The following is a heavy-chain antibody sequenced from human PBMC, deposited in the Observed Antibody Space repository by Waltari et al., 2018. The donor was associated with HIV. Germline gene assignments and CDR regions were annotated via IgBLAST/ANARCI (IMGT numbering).Heavy chain of an antibody. D-gene: IGHD3-22*01. CDR1: GFTFTSSA. CDR3: AAWSPSGITMIGTIDY. CDR2: IVVGSGNT. V-gene: IGHV1-58*01. J-gene: IGHJ4*02. Sequence: QMQLVQSGPEVKKPGTSVKVSCKASGFTFTSSAVQWVRQARGQRLEWIGWIVVGSGNTNYAQKFQERVTITRDMSTSTAYMELSSLRSEDTAVYYCAAWSPSGITMIGTIDYWGQGTLVTVSS.